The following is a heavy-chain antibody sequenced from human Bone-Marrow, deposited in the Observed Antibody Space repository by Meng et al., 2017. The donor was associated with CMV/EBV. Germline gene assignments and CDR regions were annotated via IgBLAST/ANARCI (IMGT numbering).Heavy chain of an antibody. Sequence: SGPTLVKPTQTLTLTCTFSGFSLSTSGMRVSWIRQPPGKALEWLARIDWDDDKFYRTSLKTRLTISKDTSKNQVVLTMTNMDPVDTATYCCARIGPDTIPVWGQGTTVTVSS. CDR2: IDWDDDK. CDR1: GFSLSTSGMR. V-gene: IGHV2-70D*14. CDR3: ARIGPDTIPV. D-gene: IGHD3-3*01. J-gene: IGHJ6*02.